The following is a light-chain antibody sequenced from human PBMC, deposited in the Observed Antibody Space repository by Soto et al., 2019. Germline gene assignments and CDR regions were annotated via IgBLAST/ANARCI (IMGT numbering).Light chain of an antibody. V-gene: IGKV2-28*01. J-gene: IGKJ2*01. CDR3: MQTLQTPYT. CDR2: LGS. CDR1: QSLLYSNGYNY. Sequence: DIVMTQSPLSLPVTPGEPASISCRSSQSLLYSNGYNYLDWYLQKPGQSPQLLTYLGSNRDSGVPDRFSGSGSGTYFTLKISRVEAEDVEVYYCMQTLQTPYTFGQGTKLEIK.